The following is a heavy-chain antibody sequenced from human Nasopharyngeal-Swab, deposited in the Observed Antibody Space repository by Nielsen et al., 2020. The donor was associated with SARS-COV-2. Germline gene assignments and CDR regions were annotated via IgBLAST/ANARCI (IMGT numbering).Heavy chain of an antibody. Sequence: VCQMPGKGLEWMGRIDPSDSYTNYSPSFQGHVTISADKSISTAYLQWSSLKASDTAMYYCARLSITGTPEGHYYYGMDVWGQGTTVTVSS. CDR2: IDPSDSYT. J-gene: IGHJ6*02. V-gene: IGHV5-10-1*01. CDR3: ARLSITGTPEGHYYYGMDV. D-gene: IGHD1-20*01.